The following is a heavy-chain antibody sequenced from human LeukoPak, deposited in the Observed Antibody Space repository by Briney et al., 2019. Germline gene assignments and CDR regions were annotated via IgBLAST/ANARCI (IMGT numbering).Heavy chain of an antibody. CDR1: GVSISSYF. J-gene: IGHJ4*02. D-gene: IGHD1-1*01. CDR2: VYYNGIT. V-gene: IGHV4-59*01. CDR3: ASQLGGTTFH. Sequence: PSETLSLTCTVSGVSISSYFWSWIRQPPGKGLGWIGYVYYNGITNYNPSLKSRVSISLDASKNQFSLKLNSVTAADTAVYYCASQLGGTTFHWGQGTLVTVSS.